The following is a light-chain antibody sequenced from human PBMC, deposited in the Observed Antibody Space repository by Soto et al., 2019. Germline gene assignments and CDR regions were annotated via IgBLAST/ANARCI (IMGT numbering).Light chain of an antibody. CDR2: DAS. CDR1: QRVYSN. J-gene: IGKJ4*01. V-gene: IGKV3-15*01. Sequence: EIVMTQSPVTLSVSPGEGVTPSSGPVQRVYSNLPGYQQKPGQAPRLLIYDASARAPNIPARFSGSGSGTDFTLTVSRLQSEDFAVYYCQQYTNWPLTFGGGTRVEIK. CDR3: QQYTNWPLT.